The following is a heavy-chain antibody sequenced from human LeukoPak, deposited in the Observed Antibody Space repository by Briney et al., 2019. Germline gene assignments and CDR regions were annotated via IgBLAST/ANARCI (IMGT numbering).Heavy chain of an antibody. CDR1: GGSISSGGYY. Sequence: PSQTLSLTCTVSGGSISSGGYYWSWIRQHPGKGLEWIGYIYYSGSTYYNPSLKSRVTISVDTSKNQFSLKLSSVTAADTAVYYCARGSTTKTYYYDSSGYYASRGNDYWGQGTLVTVSS. J-gene: IGHJ4*02. V-gene: IGHV4-31*03. D-gene: IGHD3-22*01. CDR3: ARGSTTKTYYYDSSGYYASRGNDY. CDR2: IYYSGST.